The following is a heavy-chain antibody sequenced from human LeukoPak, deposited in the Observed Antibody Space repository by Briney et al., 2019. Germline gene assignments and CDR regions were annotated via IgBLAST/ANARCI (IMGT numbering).Heavy chain of an antibody. CDR1: GGSISSYY. D-gene: IGHD5-18*01. V-gene: IGHV4-59*01. CDR2: IYYSGGT. CDR3: ASFNVDTAMAVDY. J-gene: IGHJ4*02. Sequence: SETLSLTCTVSGGSISSYYWSWIRQPPGKGLEWIGYIYYSGGTNYNPSLKSRVTISVDTSKNQFSLKLSSVTAADTAVYYCASFNVDTAMAVDYWGQGTLVTVSS.